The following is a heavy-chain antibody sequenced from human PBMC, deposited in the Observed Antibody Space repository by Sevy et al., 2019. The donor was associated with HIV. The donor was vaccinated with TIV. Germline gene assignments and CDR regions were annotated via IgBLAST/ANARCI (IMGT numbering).Heavy chain of an antibody. CDR2: IRSKANSYAT. Sequence: GGSLRLSCAASGFTFSGSAMHWVRQASGKGLEWVGRIRSKANSYATAYAASVKGRFTISRDDSKNTAYLQMNSLKTEETAVYYCTRPGITGTTRWFDPWGQGTLVTVSS. D-gene: IGHD1-7*01. CDR1: GFTFSGSA. V-gene: IGHV3-73*01. J-gene: IGHJ5*02. CDR3: TRPGITGTTRWFDP.